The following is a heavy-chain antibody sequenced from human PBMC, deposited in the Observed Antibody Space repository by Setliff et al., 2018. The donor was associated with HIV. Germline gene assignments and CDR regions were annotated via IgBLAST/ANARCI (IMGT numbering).Heavy chain of an antibody. J-gene: IGHJ4*02. V-gene: IGHV4-38-2*02. CDR3: ARVETTVTSRLDY. D-gene: IGHD4-17*01. Sequence: SETLSLTCSVSGYSLSSASYWGWVRQPPGKGLEWIGSIYQSGTTYYNPALKSRVTISVDTSKNQFSLRLTSVTAADTAVYFCARVETTVTSRLDYWGQGTLVTVSS. CDR2: IYQSGTT. CDR1: GYSLSSASY.